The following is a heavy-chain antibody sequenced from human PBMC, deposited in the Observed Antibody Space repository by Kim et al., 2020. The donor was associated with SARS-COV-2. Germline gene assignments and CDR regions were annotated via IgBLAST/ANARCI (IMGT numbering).Heavy chain of an antibody. CDR2: VYYSWAT. CDR1: GGSVNNQY. D-gene: IGHD2-8*01. Sequence: SETLSLTCSVSGGSVNNQYWSWIRQPPGKRPEWIGYVYYSWATNYNPSLERRVTISVYTSKNLFPLTLSSVTAADTAVYYCARETYPLYSTNWQTHFDYWGQGTLVTVSS. CDR3: ARETYPLYSTNWQTHFDY. J-gene: IGHJ4*02. V-gene: IGHV4-59*02.